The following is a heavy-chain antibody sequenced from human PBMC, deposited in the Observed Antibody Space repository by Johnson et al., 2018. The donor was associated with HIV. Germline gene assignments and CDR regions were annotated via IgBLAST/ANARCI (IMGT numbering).Heavy chain of an antibody. V-gene: IGHV3-74*02. CDR1: GFTFSSYW. J-gene: IGHJ3*02. CDR2: INSDGSSI. D-gene: IGHD3-10*01. Sequence: VQLVESGGGVVQPGRSLRLSCAVSGFTFSSYWMHWVRQAPGKGLVWVSRINSDGSSITYADSVKGRFTISRDNAKNTLYLQMKSLRAEDTAVYYCARGVDGAFDIWGQGTMVTVSS. CDR3: ARGVDGAFDI.